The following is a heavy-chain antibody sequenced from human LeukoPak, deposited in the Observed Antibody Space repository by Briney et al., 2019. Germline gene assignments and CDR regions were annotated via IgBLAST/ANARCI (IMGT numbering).Heavy chain of an antibody. D-gene: IGHD6-19*01. CDR1: GFSFSIYW. Sequence: PGGSLRLSCAASGFSFSIYWMQWVRDAPGKGLVGVSLINSGWSILTYAGFVKGRVNISRDNARDTLYLQKNSLRAEDSAVYYCARSMGIAVSRNSNFDYWGQGILVTVFS. CDR2: INSGWSIL. CDR3: ARSMGIAVSRNSNFDY. V-gene: IGHV3-74*01. J-gene: IGHJ4*02.